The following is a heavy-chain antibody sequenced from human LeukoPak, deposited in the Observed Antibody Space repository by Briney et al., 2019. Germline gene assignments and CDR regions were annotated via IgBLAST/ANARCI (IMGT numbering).Heavy chain of an antibody. CDR2: ITRSSTNI. D-gene: IGHD2/OR15-2a*01. CDR3: ARENRGRGGMDV. J-gene: IGHJ6*02. V-gene: IGHV3-21*01. CDR1: GFTFSSYS. Sequence: SGGSLRLSCAASGFTFSSYSMNWVRQAPGKGLEWVSSITRSSTNIYYADSVKGRFTISRDNAKNSLYLQMNSLRAEDTAVYYCARENRGRGGMDVWGQGTTVTVSS.